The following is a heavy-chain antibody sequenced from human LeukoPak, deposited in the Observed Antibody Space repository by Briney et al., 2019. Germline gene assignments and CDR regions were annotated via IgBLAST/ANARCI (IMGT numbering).Heavy chain of an antibody. V-gene: IGHV3-64D*09. CDR3: VKDKWIDH. CDR1: GFTFSSYT. J-gene: IGHJ4*02. D-gene: IGHD2-8*01. Sequence: GGSLRLSCSVSGFTFSSYTMHWVREAPGKGLEYVSSININGGRTYYADSVKGRFTISRDNSKNMLYLQMSSLRAEDTAVYYCVKDKWIDHWGQGTLVTVSS. CDR2: ININGGRT.